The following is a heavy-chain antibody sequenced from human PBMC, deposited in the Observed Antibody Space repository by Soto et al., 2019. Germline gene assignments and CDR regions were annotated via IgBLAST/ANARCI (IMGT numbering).Heavy chain of an antibody. CDR3: ARAWGHYYGSGSFPSPHPSDI. D-gene: IGHD3-10*01. Sequence: QVQLVQSGAEVKKPGASVKVSCKASGYTFTDYYLHWVRQAPGQGLEWMGWINPNSGGTHYAQKFQGWVTMTRDTSITTAYMELNRLTSDDTAVHYCARAWGHYYGSGSFPSPHPSDIWGQGTLVTVSS. V-gene: IGHV1-2*04. CDR2: INPNSGGT. CDR1: GYTFTDYY. J-gene: IGHJ4*02.